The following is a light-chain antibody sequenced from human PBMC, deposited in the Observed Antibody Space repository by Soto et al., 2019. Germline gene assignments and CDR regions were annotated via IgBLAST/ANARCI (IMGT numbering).Light chain of an antibody. CDR3: AAWDDSLNGWV. J-gene: IGLJ3*02. V-gene: IGLV1-44*01. CDR2: SNV. Sequence: QSVLTQPPSASGTPGQSVTISCSGSSSNIGSNTVSWYQQLPGTAPKLLIYSNVQRRSGVPDRFSGSKSGTSVSLAITGLQSEDEADYYCAAWDDSLNGWVFGGGTKVTVL. CDR1: SSNIGSNT.